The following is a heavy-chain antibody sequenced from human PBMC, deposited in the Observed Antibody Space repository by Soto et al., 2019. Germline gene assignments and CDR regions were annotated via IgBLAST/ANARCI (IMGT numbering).Heavy chain of an antibody. CDR2: IIPIFGTA. CDR1: GGTFSSYA. D-gene: IGHD1-1*01. Sequence: GASVKVSCKASGGTFSSYAISWVRQAPGQGLEWMGGIIPIFGTANYAQKFQGRVTITADESTSIAYMELSSLRSEDTAVYYCARGELEPPYYFDYWGQGTLVTVSS. J-gene: IGHJ4*02. CDR3: ARGELEPPYYFDY. V-gene: IGHV1-69*13.